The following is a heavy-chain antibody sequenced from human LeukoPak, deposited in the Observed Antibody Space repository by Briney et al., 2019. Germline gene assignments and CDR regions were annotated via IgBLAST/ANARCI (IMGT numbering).Heavy chain of an antibody. Sequence: SETLSLTCTVSGGSISSYYWSWIRQPPGKGLEWIGYIYYSGYTDYNPSLKSRVTISVHTSKNQFSLKLSSVTVADTAVYYCARHAYGSPYNFDYWGQGTLVTVSS. CDR2: IYYSGYT. D-gene: IGHD1-1*01. CDR3: ARHAYGSPYNFDY. J-gene: IGHJ4*02. V-gene: IGHV4-59*08. CDR1: GGSISSYY.